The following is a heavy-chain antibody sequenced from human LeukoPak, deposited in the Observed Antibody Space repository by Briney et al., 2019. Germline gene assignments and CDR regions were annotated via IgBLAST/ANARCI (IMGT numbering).Heavy chain of an antibody. CDR2: INPNSGGT. CDR1: GYTFTGYY. J-gene: IGHJ6*03. Sequence: ASVKVSCKASGYTFTGYYMHWVRQAPGQGLEWMGWINPNSGGTNYAQKFQGRVTMTRDTSISTAYMELSRLRSDDTAVYYCARGPIFGVASSYYYYYMDVWGKGTTVTVSS. CDR3: ARGPIFGVASSYYYYYMDV. D-gene: IGHD3-3*01. V-gene: IGHV1-2*02.